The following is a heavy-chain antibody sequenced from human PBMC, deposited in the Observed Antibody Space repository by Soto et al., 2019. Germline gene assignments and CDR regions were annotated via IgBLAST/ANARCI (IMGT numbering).Heavy chain of an antibody. D-gene: IGHD3-10*01. Sequence: PSETLSLTCTVSGGSLSSGSYYWSWIRQPPGKGLEWIGYIFYRGSTNYNPSLKSRVTISVDTSKNQFSLKLSSVTAADTAVYYCARDRRAKGRTAGSGSDYTRMEPRYCYYYGMDVWGQGTTVTVSS. J-gene: IGHJ6*02. CDR2: IFYRGST. CDR3: ARDRRAKGRTAGSGSDYTRMEPRYCYYYGMDV. V-gene: IGHV4-61*01. CDR1: GGSLSSGSYY.